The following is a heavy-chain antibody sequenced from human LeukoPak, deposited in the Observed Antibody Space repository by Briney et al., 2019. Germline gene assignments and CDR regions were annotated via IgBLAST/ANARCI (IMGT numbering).Heavy chain of an antibody. Sequence: PGGSLRLSCAASGFTFSSYGMSWVRQAPGKGLEWVSAISGSGASTYYADSVKGRFTISRDNSKNTLYLQMNSLRAEDTAVYYCAKDVLRSYYDNSGYFDYWGQGTLVTVSS. V-gene: IGHV3-23*01. CDR2: ISGSGAST. CDR3: AKDVLRSYYDNSGYFDY. J-gene: IGHJ4*02. D-gene: IGHD3-22*01. CDR1: GFTFSSYG.